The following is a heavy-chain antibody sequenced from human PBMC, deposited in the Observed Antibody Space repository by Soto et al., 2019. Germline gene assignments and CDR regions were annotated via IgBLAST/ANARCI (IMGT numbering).Heavy chain of an antibody. CDR2: IIPSSGST. CDR1: GYTFTGYH. J-gene: IGHJ4*02. CDR3: ARDQYSASFLY. D-gene: IGHD2-2*01. V-gene: IGHV1-2*02. Sequence: ASVKVSCKASGYTFTGYHMHWMRQAPGQGVEWMGWIIPSSGSTNYAQKFRGRVTMTRDTSITTAYMELSRLTSDDTAVYYCARDQYSASFLYWGQGTLVTVSS.